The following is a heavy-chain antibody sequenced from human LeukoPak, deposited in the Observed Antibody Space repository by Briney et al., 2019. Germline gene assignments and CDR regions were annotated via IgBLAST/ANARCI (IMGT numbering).Heavy chain of an antibody. D-gene: IGHD3-3*01. V-gene: IGHV1-8*03. J-gene: IGHJ6*03. CDR2: MNPNSGNT. CDR1: GYTFTSYD. Sequence: ASVKVSCKASGYTFTSYDINWVRQATGQGLEWMGWMNPNSGNTGYAQKFQGRVTITRNTSISTAYMELSSLRSEDTAVYYCARGTGFLEWSNPYYYMDVWGKGTTVTVSS. CDR3: ARGTGFLEWSNPYYYMDV.